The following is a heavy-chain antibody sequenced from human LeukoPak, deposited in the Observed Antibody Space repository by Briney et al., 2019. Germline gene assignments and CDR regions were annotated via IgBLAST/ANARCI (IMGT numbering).Heavy chain of an antibody. CDR3: ARDGDSGWGYFDY. CDR1: RYTFTGYY. J-gene: IGHJ4*02. V-gene: IGHV1-2*02. Sequence: ASVKVSCKASRYTFTGYYMHWVRQAPGQGLEWMGWINPNNGGTNYAQKFQGRVTMTRDTSISTAYMELSRLRYEDMAVYYCARDGDSGWGYFDYWGQGTLVTVSS. CDR2: INPNNGGT. D-gene: IGHD6-19*01.